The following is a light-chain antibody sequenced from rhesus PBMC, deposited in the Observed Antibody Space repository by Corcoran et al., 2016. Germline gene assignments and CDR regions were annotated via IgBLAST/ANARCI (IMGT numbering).Light chain of an antibody. CDR1: PGIDTY. J-gene: IGKJ2*01. CDR2: AAS. V-gene: IGKV1-25*01. CDR3: QQHHTYPYT. Sequence: DIQMTQSPSSLSASVGDRVTITCRASPGIDTYLVWYHQKPGKAPNLLIYAASTLQSGVPSRFSGSRAGTDFTLTITNLQPEDYGTYYCQQHHTYPYTFGQGTKVDVK.